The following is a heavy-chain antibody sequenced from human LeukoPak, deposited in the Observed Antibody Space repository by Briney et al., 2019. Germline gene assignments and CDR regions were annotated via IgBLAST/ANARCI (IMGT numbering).Heavy chain of an antibody. D-gene: IGHD3-22*01. Sequence: PGGSLRLSCAASGFTFDHYTMHWVRQAPGKGLEWVSLISWDGGSTYYADSVKGRFTISRDNAKNSLYLQMNSLRAEDTAVYYCARELDYYDSSGYYFDYWGQGTLVTVSS. CDR3: ARELDYYDSSGYYFDY. J-gene: IGHJ4*02. CDR1: GFTFDHYT. CDR2: ISWDGGST. V-gene: IGHV3-43*01.